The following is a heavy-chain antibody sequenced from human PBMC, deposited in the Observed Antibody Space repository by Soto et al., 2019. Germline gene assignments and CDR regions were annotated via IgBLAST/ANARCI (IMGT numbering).Heavy chain of an antibody. J-gene: IGHJ3*02. D-gene: IGHD3-16*02. V-gene: IGHV3-23*01. CDR2: ISGSGGST. CDR1: GFTFSSYA. Sequence: PVGSLRLSCAASGFTFSSYAMSWVRQAPGKGLEWVSAISGSGGSTYYADSVKGRFTISRDNSKNTLYLQMNSLRAEDTAVYYCAKKGAYDYVWGSYRWGAFDIWGQGTMVTVSS. CDR3: AKKGAYDYVWGSYRWGAFDI.